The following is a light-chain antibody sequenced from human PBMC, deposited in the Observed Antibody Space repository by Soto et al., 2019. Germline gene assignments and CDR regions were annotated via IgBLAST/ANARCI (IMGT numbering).Light chain of an antibody. J-gene: IGKJ1*01. Sequence: DIQLTQSPSTLSASVGDRVTITCRASHTISTWLAWYQQKPGKAPTLLIYEASRLGTGVPSRFSGSGSGTESSLTISSLQPDDSATYYCQQYNTFWTFGHGTKVEI. CDR2: EAS. CDR3: QQYNTFWT. V-gene: IGKV1-5*03. CDR1: HTISTW.